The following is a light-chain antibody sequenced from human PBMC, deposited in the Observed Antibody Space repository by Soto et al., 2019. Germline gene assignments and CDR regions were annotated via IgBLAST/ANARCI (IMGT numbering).Light chain of an antibody. V-gene: IGKV3-11*01. CDR3: QQRDSWPLT. CDR1: QSVGRT. J-gene: IGKJ4*01. Sequence: EIVLTQSPATLSLSPGERATLSCRASQSVGRTLAWFQQRPGQAPRLLIYDASNRATGIPARFTGSGSGTDFTLTIRSLEPEDFAIYYCQQRDSWPLTFGGGTKV. CDR2: DAS.